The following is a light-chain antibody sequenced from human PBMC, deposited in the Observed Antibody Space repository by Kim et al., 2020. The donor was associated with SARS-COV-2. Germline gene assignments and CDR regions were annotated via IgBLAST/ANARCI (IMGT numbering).Light chain of an antibody. CDR2: EVT. J-gene: IGLJ2*01. Sequence: QSALTQPSSASGSPGQSVTISCTGSNGDVGAYNYVSWYQQHPGKAPQLIIYEVTKRPSGVPDRFSASKSGYTASLTVAGLQAEDEADYYCSSHAGDKNMICGGGTQLTVL. CDR1: NGDVGAYNY. CDR3: SSHAGDKNMI. V-gene: IGLV2-8*01.